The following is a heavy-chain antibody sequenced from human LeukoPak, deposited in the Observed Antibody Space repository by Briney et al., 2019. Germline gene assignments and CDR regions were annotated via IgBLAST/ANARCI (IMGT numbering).Heavy chain of an antibody. CDR1: GGSISSYY. V-gene: IGHV4-59*01. CDR3: ARTRVAYEMGTINHWHFDL. D-gene: IGHD5-24*01. J-gene: IGHJ2*01. CDR2: IYYSGST. Sequence: SETLSLTCTVSGGSISSYYWSWIRQPPGKGLEWIGYIYYSGSTNYNPSLKSRVTISVDTSKNQFSLKLSSVTAPDTAVYYCARTRVAYEMGTINHWHFDLWGRGTLVTVSS.